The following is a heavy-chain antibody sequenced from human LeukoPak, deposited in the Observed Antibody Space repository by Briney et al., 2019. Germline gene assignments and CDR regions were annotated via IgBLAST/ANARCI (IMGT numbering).Heavy chain of an antibody. J-gene: IGHJ4*02. V-gene: IGHV1-2*02. CDR1: GYTFTDYY. CDR2: INPNSGDT. Sequence: GALVKVSCTASGYTFTDYYMHWVRQAPGQGLEWMGWINPNSGDTHYIQKFQDRVTMTRDTSISTAYMDLSSLTSDDTAIYYCAIEVYYHDTNSFVYWGQGTLVTVSS. CDR3: AIEVYYHDTNSFVY. D-gene: IGHD3-22*01.